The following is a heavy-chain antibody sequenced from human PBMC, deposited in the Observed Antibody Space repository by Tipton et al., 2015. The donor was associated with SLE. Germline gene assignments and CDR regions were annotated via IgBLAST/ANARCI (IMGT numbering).Heavy chain of an antibody. Sequence: SLRLSCAASGFTFSDYYMTWIRQAPGKGLEWISYISNTGHTISYADSVKGRFTISRDNALNSLYLQMNSLRVDDTGVYYCARDIGYLEWSPGDPFDYWGQGNLVTVSS. J-gene: IGHJ4*02. V-gene: IGHV3-11*04. CDR1: GFTFSDYY. D-gene: IGHD3-3*01. CDR3: ARDIGYLEWSPGDPFDY. CDR2: ISNTGHTI.